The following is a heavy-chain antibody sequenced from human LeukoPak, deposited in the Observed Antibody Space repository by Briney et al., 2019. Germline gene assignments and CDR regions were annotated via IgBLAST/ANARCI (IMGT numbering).Heavy chain of an antibody. CDR3: ARHLGSRDY. CDR1: GCRFTSYW. V-gene: IGHV5-10-1*01. J-gene: IGHJ4*02. Sequence: GESLEISFQGSGCRFTSYWISWVRPMPGEGLEWMGRIDPSDSYTNYSPSFQGHVTISADKSISTAYLQWSSLKASDTAMYYCARHLGSRDYWGQGTLVTVSS. CDR2: IDPSDSYT. D-gene: IGHD2-15*01.